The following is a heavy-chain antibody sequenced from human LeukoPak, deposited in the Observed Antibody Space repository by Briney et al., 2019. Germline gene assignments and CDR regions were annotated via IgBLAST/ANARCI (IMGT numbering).Heavy chain of an antibody. Sequence: PSETLSLTCTVSGASISSYYWGWIRQPPGKGLEWIGSIYFSGSTYYNPSLDSRVTISLDTSKNQFSLRLTSVTAADTAVYYCARRGAWQWLGIVYWGQGTLVTVSS. CDR1: GASISSYY. J-gene: IGHJ4*02. CDR2: IYFSGST. CDR3: ARRGAWQWLGIVY. V-gene: IGHV4-39*01. D-gene: IGHD6-19*01.